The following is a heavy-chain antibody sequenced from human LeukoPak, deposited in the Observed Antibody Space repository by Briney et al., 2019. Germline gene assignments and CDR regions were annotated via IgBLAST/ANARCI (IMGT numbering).Heavy chain of an antibody. V-gene: IGHV3-30*18. J-gene: IGHJ4*02. Sequence: GRSLRLSCAASGFTLSSYGMHWVRQAPGKGLEWVAVISYDGSNKYYADSVKGRFTISRDNSKNTLYLQMNSLRAEDTAVYYCAKADYFDYWGQGTLVTVSS. CDR2: ISYDGSNK. CDR1: GFTLSSYG. CDR3: AKADYFDY.